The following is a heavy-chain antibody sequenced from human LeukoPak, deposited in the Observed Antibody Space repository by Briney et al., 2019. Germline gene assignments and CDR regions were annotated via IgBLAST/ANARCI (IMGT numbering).Heavy chain of an antibody. J-gene: IGHJ6*03. V-gene: IGHV3-23*01. D-gene: IGHD3-16*01. CDR1: GFTFSSYA. CDR3: AKAPRFGARATEYYYYYMDV. Sequence: GGSLRLSCAASGFTFSSYAMSWVRQAPGKGLEWVSSISASGSSTFYADSVKGRFTISRDNSKNTLYLQMNSLRAEDTAVYYCAKAPRFGARATEYYYYYMDVWGKGTTVTVSS. CDR2: ISASGSST.